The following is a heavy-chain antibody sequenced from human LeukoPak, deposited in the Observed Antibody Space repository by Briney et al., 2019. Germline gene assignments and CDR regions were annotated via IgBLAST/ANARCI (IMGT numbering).Heavy chain of an antibody. V-gene: IGHV4-59*01. D-gene: IGHD3-16*02. CDR1: GGSISSYY. CDR2: IYYSGST. CDR3: ARGFETSYRYTFYY. J-gene: IGHJ4*02. Sequence: SETLSLTCTVSGGSISSYYWSWIRQPPGKGLEWIGYIYYSGSTNYNPSLKSRVTISVDTSKNQSSLKLSSVTAADTAVYYCARGFETSYRYTFYYWGQGTLVTVSS.